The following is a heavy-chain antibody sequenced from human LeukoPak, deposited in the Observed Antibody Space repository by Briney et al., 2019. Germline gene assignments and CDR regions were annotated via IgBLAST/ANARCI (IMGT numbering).Heavy chain of an antibody. J-gene: IGHJ3*02. CDR3: TKDVFHWAFDI. CDR2: IGGGGSDT. V-gene: IGHV3-23*01. Sequence: GGSLRLSCAASGFTFSSYEMNWVRQAPGKGLEWVAAIGGGGSDTKYTDSVKGRFTLSRDISKNTLYLQMDSLRAEDTAVYFCTKDVFHWAFDIWGPGTLVTVSS. CDR1: GFTFSSYE. D-gene: IGHD1-1*01.